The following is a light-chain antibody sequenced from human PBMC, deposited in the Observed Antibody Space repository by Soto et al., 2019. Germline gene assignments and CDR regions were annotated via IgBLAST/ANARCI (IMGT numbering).Light chain of an antibody. CDR2: AAT. Sequence: DIQMTQSPSSLSASVGDTVTISCRASQTVNKYLNWYQQKPGNVPTLLIYAATTLQGGVPSRFNGSGFGTDFTVTISNLQPEAFDTYYCQQSFSTPLSFGGGTKVDIK. J-gene: IGKJ4*01. CDR3: QQSFSTPLS. CDR1: QTVNKY. V-gene: IGKV1-39*01.